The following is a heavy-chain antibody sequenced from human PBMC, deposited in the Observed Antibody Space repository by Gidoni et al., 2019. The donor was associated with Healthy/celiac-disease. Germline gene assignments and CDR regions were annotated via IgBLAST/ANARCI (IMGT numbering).Heavy chain of an antibody. J-gene: IGHJ6*02. CDR2: IWYDGINK. V-gene: IGHV3-33*01. Sequence: QVQLVESGGGVVQPGRSLRLPCAASGFTFSSSGMHWVRQAPGKGLEWVAVIWYDGINKYYADSVKGRFTISRDNSKNTLYLQMNSMRAEDTAVYYCARDLESTGLYYYYYGMDVWGQGTTVTVSS. CDR1: GFTFSSSG. CDR3: ARDLESTGLYYYYYGMDV.